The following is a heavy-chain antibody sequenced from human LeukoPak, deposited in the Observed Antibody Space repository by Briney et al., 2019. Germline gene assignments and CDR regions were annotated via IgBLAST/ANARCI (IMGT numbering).Heavy chain of an antibody. Sequence: GGSLRLSCAASGFTFDDYAMHWVRQAPGKGLEWVSLIRWDGGSTFYSDSVKGRFTISSDNSKNSLYLQMNSLRAEDTAVYYCARGGTYCSGGSCYSFHAFDIWGQGTMVTVSS. CDR2: IRWDGGST. CDR1: GFTFDDYA. V-gene: IGHV3-43D*03. CDR3: ARGGTYCSGGSCYSFHAFDI. J-gene: IGHJ3*02. D-gene: IGHD2-15*01.